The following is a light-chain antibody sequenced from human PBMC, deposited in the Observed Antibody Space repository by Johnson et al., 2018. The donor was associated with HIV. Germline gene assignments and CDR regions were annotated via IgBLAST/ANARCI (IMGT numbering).Light chain of an antibody. CDR1: SSDMGNYA. CDR3: GTWESSLSAGYV. J-gene: IGLJ1*01. V-gene: IGLV1-51*02. Sequence: QAVLTQPPSVSAAPGQKVTISCSGSSSDMGNYAVSWYQQLPGTAPKLLIYENNKRPSGIPDRFSGSKSATSATLGITGLQTGDEADYYCGTWESSLSAGYVFGTGTKVTVL. CDR2: ENN.